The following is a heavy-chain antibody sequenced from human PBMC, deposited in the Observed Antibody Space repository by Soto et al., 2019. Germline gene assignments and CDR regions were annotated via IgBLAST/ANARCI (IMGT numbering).Heavy chain of an antibody. CDR3: ARDRRGGLNYAPYDY. V-gene: IGHV1-18*01. J-gene: IGHJ4*02. Sequence: ASVKVSCKASGYTFAIYGFSWGRQAPGQGLEWMGWISTSKGNTMYAQKFQGRVTMTTDTATSTAYMELRSLSSDDTAVYYCARDRRGGLNYAPYDYWGQGTLVTVSS. CDR1: GYTFAIYG. D-gene: IGHD4-4*01. CDR2: ISTSKGNT.